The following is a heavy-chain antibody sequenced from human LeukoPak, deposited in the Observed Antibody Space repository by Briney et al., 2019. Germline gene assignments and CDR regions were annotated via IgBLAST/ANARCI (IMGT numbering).Heavy chain of an antibody. J-gene: IGHJ5*02. CDR2: IHPHGIF. D-gene: IGHD5-24*01. CDR1: GGSCDDYY. CDR3: ARGRDRSKAGDL. Sequence: PSETLSLTCDVYGGSCDDYYCSWIRQPPGKGLEWIGEIHPHGIFYYNSSLMSRVTISIDTSKSRFSLRLTSVTAAGTAFYFCARGRDRSKAGDLWGQGSLVTVSS. V-gene: IGHV4-34*01.